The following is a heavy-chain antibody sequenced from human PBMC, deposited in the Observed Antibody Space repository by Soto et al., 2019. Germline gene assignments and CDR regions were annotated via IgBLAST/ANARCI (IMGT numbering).Heavy chain of an antibody. D-gene: IGHD6-13*01. CDR2: INSDGSST. Sequence: SLRLSCEASGFTFSSYWMHWVRQAPGKGLVWVSRINSDGSSTSYADSVKGRFTISRDNAKNTLYLQMNSLRAEDTAVYYCARERGKAAAVHFDSWGQGTLVTVSA. V-gene: IGHV3-74*01. CDR1: GFTFSSYW. J-gene: IGHJ4*02. CDR3: ARERGKAAAVHFDS.